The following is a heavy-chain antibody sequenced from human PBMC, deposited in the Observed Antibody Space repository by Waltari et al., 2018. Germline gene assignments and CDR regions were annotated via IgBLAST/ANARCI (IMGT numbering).Heavy chain of an antibody. CDR1: GFTFSSYG. Sequence: QVQLVESGGGVVQPGGSLRLSCAASGFTFSSYGMHWVRQAPGKGLEWVAFIRYDGSNKYYADSVKGRFTISRDNSKNTLYLQMNSLRAEDTAVYYCAKDTRRWLQLGFDYWGQGTLVTVSS. V-gene: IGHV3-30*02. D-gene: IGHD1-1*01. J-gene: IGHJ4*02. CDR3: AKDTRRWLQLGFDY. CDR2: IRYDGSNK.